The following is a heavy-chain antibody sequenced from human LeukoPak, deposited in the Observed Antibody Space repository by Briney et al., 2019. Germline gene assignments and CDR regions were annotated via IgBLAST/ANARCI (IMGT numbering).Heavy chain of an antibody. Sequence: ASVKVSCKASGYTFTSYYMHWVRQAPGQGLEWMGIINPSGGSTSYAQKFQGRVTMTRDMSTSTVYMELSSLRSEDTAVYYCARVPPPYYYDSSGFDNWGQETLVTVSS. CDR1: GYTFTSYY. CDR2: INPSGGST. D-gene: IGHD3-22*01. J-gene: IGHJ4*02. CDR3: ARVPPPYYYDSSGFDN. V-gene: IGHV1-46*01.